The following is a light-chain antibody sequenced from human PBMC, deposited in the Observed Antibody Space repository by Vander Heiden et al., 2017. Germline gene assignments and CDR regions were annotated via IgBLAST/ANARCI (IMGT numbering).Light chain of an antibody. CDR1: QGISNC. V-gene: IGKV1-5*01. Sequence: DIEMTQSPSTLSASVGDRVTITCRASQGISNCLAWYQQKPGKAPKLLIYDASSLECGVPSRFSGSGSGTDFTLNISSLQPDDVATYYCQQYNSYPHTFGGGTKVEIK. CDR2: DAS. J-gene: IGKJ4*01. CDR3: QQYNSYPHT.